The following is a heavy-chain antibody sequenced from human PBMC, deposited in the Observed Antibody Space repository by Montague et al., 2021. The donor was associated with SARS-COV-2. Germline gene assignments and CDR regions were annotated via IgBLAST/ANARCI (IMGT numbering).Heavy chain of an antibody. V-gene: IGHV4-61*02. J-gene: IGHJ4*02. CDR1: GASITSGSYY. CDR3: ARAGEQLVRGRWYFDY. Sequence: TLSLTCTVSGASITSGSYYWSWIRQPAGTRLEWIGRKYTTGSTNYDPSLKSRVAISVDMSKNQFSLKLSSVTAADTAVYYCARAGEQLVRGRWYFDYWGQGILVTVSP. CDR2: KYTTGST. D-gene: IGHD6-6*01.